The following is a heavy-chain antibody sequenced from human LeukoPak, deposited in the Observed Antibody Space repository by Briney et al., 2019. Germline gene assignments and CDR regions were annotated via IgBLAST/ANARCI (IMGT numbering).Heavy chain of an antibody. J-gene: IGHJ4*02. Sequence: PSETLSLTCTVPGGSISSYYWSWIRQPPGKGLEWIGYIYYSGSTNYNPSLKSRVTISVDTSKNQFSLKLSSVTAADTAVYYCARHVDSSGWANYWGQGTLVTVSS. CDR3: ARHVDSSGWANY. CDR1: GGSISSYY. D-gene: IGHD6-19*01. V-gene: IGHV4-59*08. CDR2: IYYSGST.